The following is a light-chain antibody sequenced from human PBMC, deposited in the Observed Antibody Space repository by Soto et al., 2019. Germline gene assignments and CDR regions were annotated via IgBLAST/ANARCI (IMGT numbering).Light chain of an antibody. Sequence: DIQMTQSPSSLSASVGDRVTTTCRASQSIATYLNWYQHKLGKAPKLLIYAASSLQTGVPSRFSGSGSGTDFTLTISSLQPEDFATYFCQQSYTIPITFGQGTRLEIK. CDR1: QSIATY. CDR3: QQSYTIPIT. V-gene: IGKV1-39*01. J-gene: IGKJ5*01. CDR2: AAS.